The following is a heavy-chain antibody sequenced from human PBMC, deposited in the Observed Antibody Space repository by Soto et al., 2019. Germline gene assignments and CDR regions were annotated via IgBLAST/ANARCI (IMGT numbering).Heavy chain of an antibody. CDR2: INPSGGST. Sequence: GASVKVSCKASGYTFTSYYMHWVRQAPGQGLEWMGIINPSGGSTSYAQKFQGRVTMTRDTSTSTVYMELSSLRSEDTAVYYCASPMVRGVIGDYYYYYGMDVWGQGTTVTVSS. CDR1: GYTFTSYY. V-gene: IGHV1-46*01. D-gene: IGHD3-10*01. CDR3: ASPMVRGVIGDYYYYYGMDV. J-gene: IGHJ6*02.